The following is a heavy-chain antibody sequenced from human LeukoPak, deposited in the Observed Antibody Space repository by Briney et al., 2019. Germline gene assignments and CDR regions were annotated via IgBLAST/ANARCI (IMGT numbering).Heavy chain of an antibody. Sequence: GGSLRLSCAASGFTFSSYAMSWVRQAPGKGLEWVSAISGSGGGTYYADSVKGRFTISRDNSKNTLYLQMNSLRAEDTAVYYCARYIDVLRFLEWLSPFDYWGQGTLVTVSS. CDR2: ISGSGGGT. D-gene: IGHD3-3*01. V-gene: IGHV3-23*01. CDR3: ARYIDVLRFLEWLSPFDY. CDR1: GFTFSSYA. J-gene: IGHJ4*02.